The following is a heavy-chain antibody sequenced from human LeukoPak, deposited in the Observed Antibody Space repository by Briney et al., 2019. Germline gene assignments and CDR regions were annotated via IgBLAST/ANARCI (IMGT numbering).Heavy chain of an antibody. D-gene: IGHD3-22*01. CDR3: ARVGYYESSGYYEC. J-gene: IGHJ4*02. V-gene: IGHV1-2*06. CDR2: INPNSGGT. CDR1: GYTFTGYY. Sequence: ASVTVSCTASGYTFTGYYMHWVRQAPGRGLEWMGRINPNSGGTNYAQKFQGRVTMTRDTSISTVYMELSRLRSDDTAVYYCARVGYYESSGYYECWGQGTLVTVSS.